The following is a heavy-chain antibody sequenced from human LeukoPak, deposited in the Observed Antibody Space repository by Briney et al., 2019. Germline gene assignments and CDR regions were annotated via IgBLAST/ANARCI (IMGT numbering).Heavy chain of an antibody. CDR1: GFTFSSYS. J-gene: IGHJ4*02. CDR3: ARDGGEAAAGSFDY. V-gene: IGHV3-21*01. Sequence: PGGSLRLSCAASGFTFSSYSMNWVRQAPGKGLEWVSSISSSSSYIYYADSVKGRFTISRDNAKNSLYLQMNSLRAEDTAVYYCARDGGEAAAGSFDYWGQGTLVTVSS. CDR2: ISSSSSYI. D-gene: IGHD6-13*01.